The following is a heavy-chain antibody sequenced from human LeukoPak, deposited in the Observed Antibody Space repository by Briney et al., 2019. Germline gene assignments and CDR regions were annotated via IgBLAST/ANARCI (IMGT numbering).Heavy chain of an antibody. CDR3: AKDDPTGRYL. CDR1: GFIFSTYW. D-gene: IGHD1-26*01. J-gene: IGHJ4*02. Sequence: PGGSLRLSCTASGFIFSTYWMHWVRQTPGKGLEWLTFIHNDGITEYYADSVKGRFTISRDNSKNTVYLQMNSLRVEDTAVYYCAKDDPTGRYLWGQGTLVPVSS. CDR2: IHNDGITE. V-gene: IGHV3-30*02.